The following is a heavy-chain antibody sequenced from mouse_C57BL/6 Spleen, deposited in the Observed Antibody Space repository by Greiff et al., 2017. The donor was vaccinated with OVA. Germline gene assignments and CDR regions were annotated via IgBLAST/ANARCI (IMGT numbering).Heavy chain of an antibody. CDR2: IDPENGDT. CDR1: GFNIKDDY. D-gene: IGHD2-4*01. Sequence: EVKLQESGAELVRPGASVKLSCTASGFNIKDDYMHWVKQRPEQGLEWIGWIDPENGDTEYASKFQGKATITADTSSNTAYLQLSSLTSEDTAVYYCTTSDYAYWGQGTLVTVSA. CDR3: TTSDYAY. J-gene: IGHJ3*01. V-gene: IGHV14-4*01.